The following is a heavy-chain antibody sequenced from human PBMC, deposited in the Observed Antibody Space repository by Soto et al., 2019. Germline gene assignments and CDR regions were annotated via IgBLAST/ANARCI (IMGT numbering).Heavy chain of an antibody. Sequence: GGSLRLSCAASGFTFSSSGMHWVRQAPGKGLEWVAVISYDGSNQYYAVSVKGRFTISRDNSKNTLSLQINSLRAEDTAVYYCARDSSSWNYSDYCGQGTLVTVSS. J-gene: IGHJ4*02. D-gene: IGHD6-13*01. V-gene: IGHV3-30*03. CDR3: ARDSSSWNYSDY. CDR1: GFTFSSSG. CDR2: ISYDGSNQ.